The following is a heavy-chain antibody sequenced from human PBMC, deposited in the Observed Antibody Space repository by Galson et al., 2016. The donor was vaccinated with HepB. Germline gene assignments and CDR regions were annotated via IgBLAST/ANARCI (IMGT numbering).Heavy chain of an antibody. CDR2: IKSTTHGGTT. D-gene: IGHD3-10*01. V-gene: IGHV3-15*01. J-gene: IGHJ4*02. CDR3: ARRYAYRGSGSYPSID. Sequence: SLRLSCAASGISFRNVWMSWVRQAPGRGLEWVGRIKSTTHGGTTDYAAPVKGRFTISRDGSKNTVYLQMNSLRVEDTAMYYCARRYAYRGSGSYPSIDWGQGTQVTVSS. CDR1: GISFRNVW.